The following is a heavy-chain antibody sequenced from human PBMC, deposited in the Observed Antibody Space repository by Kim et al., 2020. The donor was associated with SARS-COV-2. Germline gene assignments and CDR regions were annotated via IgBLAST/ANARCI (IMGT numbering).Heavy chain of an antibody. CDR2: IDPSDSYT. CDR3: ARHEWQQLVGDGEYFDY. J-gene: IGHJ4*02. Sequence: GESLQISCKGSGSSFTSYWISWVRQMPGKGLEWMGRIDPSDSYTNYSPSFQGHVTISADKSISTAYLQWSSLKASDTAMYYCARHEWQQLVGDGEYFDYWGQGTLVTVSS. D-gene: IGHD6-13*01. CDR1: GSSFTSYW. V-gene: IGHV5-10-1*01.